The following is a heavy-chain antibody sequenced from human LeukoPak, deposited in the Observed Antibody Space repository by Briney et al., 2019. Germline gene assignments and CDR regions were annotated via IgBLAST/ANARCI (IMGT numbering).Heavy chain of an antibody. J-gene: IGHJ4*02. Sequence: GGSLRLSCAASGFTFSSYAMSWVRQAPGKGLEWVSAISGSGGSTYYADSVKGRFTISRDNAKNSLYLQMNSLRAEDTAVYYCARVQDSSGYYYVVHPFDYWGQGTLVTVSS. V-gene: IGHV3-23*01. CDR3: ARVQDSSGYYYVVHPFDY. CDR2: ISGSGGST. CDR1: GFTFSSYA. D-gene: IGHD3-22*01.